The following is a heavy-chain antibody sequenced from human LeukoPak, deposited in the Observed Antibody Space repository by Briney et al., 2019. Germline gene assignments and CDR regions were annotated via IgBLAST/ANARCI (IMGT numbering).Heavy chain of an antibody. CDR1: GSSISSGGYY. Sequence: SQTLSLTCTVSGSSISSGGYYWSWIRQHSGQGLEWIGYIYYSGSTYYNPSLKSRVTISVDTSKNQFSLKLSSVTAADTAVYYCARGLMVRGVIMPYFLDYWGQGTLVTVSS. V-gene: IGHV4-31*03. CDR2: IYYSGST. J-gene: IGHJ4*02. D-gene: IGHD3-10*01. CDR3: ARGLMVRGVIMPYFLDY.